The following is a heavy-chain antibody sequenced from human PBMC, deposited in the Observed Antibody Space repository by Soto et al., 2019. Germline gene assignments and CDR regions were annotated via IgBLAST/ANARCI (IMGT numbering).Heavy chain of an antibody. V-gene: IGHV3-33*01. Sequence: GGSLRLSCAASGFTFSSYGMHWVRQAPGKGLEWVAVIWYDGSNKYYADSVKGRFTISRDNSKNTLYLQMNSLRAEDTAVYYCAGPSGLLHEDYYYYVDVWGKGTTVTVSS. D-gene: IGHD2-15*01. CDR2: IWYDGSNK. CDR3: AGPSGLLHEDYYYYVDV. CDR1: GFTFSSYG. J-gene: IGHJ6*03.